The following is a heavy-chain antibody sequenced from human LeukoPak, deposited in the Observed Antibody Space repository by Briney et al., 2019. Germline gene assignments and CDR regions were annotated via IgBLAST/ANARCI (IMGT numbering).Heavy chain of an antibody. CDR1: GGTLSSYA. Sequence: SVKVSCKASGGTLSSYAFNWVRQAPGQGHEWMGGIIPMFGTATYAQNSQGRVTINTDESTTTTYMELSSLRAEDTAVCYCARAPRITGSLDYYYYMDVWGKGTTVTRSS. CDR3: ARAPRITGSLDYYYYMDV. D-gene: IGHD1-20*01. V-gene: IGHV1-69*05. J-gene: IGHJ6*03. CDR2: IIPMFGTA.